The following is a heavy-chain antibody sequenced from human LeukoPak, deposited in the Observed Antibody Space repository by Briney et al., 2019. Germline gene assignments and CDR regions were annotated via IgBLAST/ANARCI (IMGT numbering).Heavy chain of an antibody. J-gene: IGHJ4*02. CDR1: GGSISSSSYY. CDR2: IYYSGST. D-gene: IGHD6-13*01. Sequence: SETLSLTCTVSGGSISSSSYYWGWIRQPPGKGLEWIGSIYYSGSTYYNPSLRSRVTISVDTSKNQFSLKLSSVTAVDTAVYYCARGVAAAGTSDCWGQGTLVTVSS. V-gene: IGHV4-39*07. CDR3: ARGVAAAGTSDC.